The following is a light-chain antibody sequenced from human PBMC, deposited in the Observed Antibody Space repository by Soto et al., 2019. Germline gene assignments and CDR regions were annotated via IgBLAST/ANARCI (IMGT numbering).Light chain of an antibody. CDR1: SSNIGSNT. Sequence: QSVLTQPASAAGPPGQVVTISCSGSSSNIGSNTVNWYQQLRGTAPKLLIYSNNQRPSGVPDRFSGSKSGTSASLAISGLQPEDEADYSCAAWDDSLNGPVFGTGTKVTVL. CDR3: AAWDDSLNGPV. V-gene: IGLV1-44*01. J-gene: IGLJ1*01. CDR2: SNN.